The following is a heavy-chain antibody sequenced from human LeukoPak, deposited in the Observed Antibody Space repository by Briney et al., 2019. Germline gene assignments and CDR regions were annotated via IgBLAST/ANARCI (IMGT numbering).Heavy chain of an antibody. J-gene: IGHJ3*02. CDR1: GLTVSSYY. D-gene: IGHD5-12*01. Sequence: GGSLRLSCAASGLTVSSYYMNWVRQAPGKGLEWVSVIHSDGSTYYADSVKGRFTISRDNSKNTLYLQMNSLRAEDTAVYYCARGSSGYDRDAFDIWGQGTMVTVSS. CDR3: ARGSSGYDRDAFDI. CDR2: IHSDGST. V-gene: IGHV3-53*01.